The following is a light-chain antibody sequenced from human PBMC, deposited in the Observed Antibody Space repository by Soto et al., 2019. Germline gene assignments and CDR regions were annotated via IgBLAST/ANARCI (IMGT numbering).Light chain of an antibody. J-gene: IGLJ2*01. Sequence: QSVLTQPPSASGTPGQRVTISCSGSSSNIGSKAVNWYQHLPGTAPKLLIYSNNQRPSGVPGRFSGSESGTSASLAISGLQSEDEADYYCAAWYDSLNGHVVFGGGTKVTVL. CDR2: SNN. CDR3: AAWYDSLNGHVV. V-gene: IGLV1-44*01. CDR1: SSNIGSKA.